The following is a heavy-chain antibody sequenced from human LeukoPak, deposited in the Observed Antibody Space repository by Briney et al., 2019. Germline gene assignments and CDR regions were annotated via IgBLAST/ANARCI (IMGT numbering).Heavy chain of an antibody. CDR3: AREYCSSANCYVRPLNYFDP. D-gene: IGHD2-2*01. V-gene: IGHV1-2*02. Sequence: GASVKVSCKASGYTFTGYYMHWMRQAPGQGLEWMGWINLNSGGTNYAQKFQGRVTMTRDTSISTAYMELSRLRSDDTAVYYCAREYCSSANCYVRPLNYFDPWGQGTLVTVSS. J-gene: IGHJ5*02. CDR1: GYTFTGYY. CDR2: INLNSGGT.